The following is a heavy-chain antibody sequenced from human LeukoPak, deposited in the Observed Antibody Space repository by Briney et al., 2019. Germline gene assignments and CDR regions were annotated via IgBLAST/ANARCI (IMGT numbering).Heavy chain of an antibody. V-gene: IGHV1-3*03. D-gene: IGHD5-24*01. CDR3: ARATSGSRAGDFDY. CDR2: INAGNGNT. J-gene: IGHJ4*02. CDR1: GYTFTSYA. Sequence: ASVKVSCKSSGYTFTSYAMHWVRQAPGQRLEWMGWINAGNGNTKYSQEFQGRVTITRDTSASTAYMELSSLRSEDMAVYYCARATSGSRAGDFDYWGQGTLVTVSS.